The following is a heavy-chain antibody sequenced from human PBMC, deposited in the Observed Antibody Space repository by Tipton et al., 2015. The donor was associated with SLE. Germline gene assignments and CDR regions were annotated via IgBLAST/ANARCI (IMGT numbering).Heavy chain of an antibody. D-gene: IGHD2/OR15-2a*01. V-gene: IGHV5-51*03. J-gene: IGHJ3*02. CDR2: VYPRDSEV. CDR1: GYDFPGYY. CDR3: ARADTFYSSFHI. Sequence: VQLVQSGAEVKKAGETLKISCKGSGYDFPGYYIAWVRQTPGKGLEWVGMVYPRDSEVRYSPSFQGHVTVSADNSISTAFLQWDSLKVSDTGVYYCARADTFYSSFHIWGQGTMVTVS.